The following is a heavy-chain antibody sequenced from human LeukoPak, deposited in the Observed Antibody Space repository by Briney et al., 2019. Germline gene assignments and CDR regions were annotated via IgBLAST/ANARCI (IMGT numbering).Heavy chain of an antibody. J-gene: IGHJ4*02. CDR3: ARDQGGSSWTSYHFDY. CDR2: INPSGGST. Sequence: ASVKVSCKASGYTFTSYYMHWVRQAPGQGLEWMGIINPSGGSTSYAQKFQGRVTMTRDMSTSTAYMELRSLRSDDTAVYYCARDQGGSSWTSYHFDYWGQGTLVTVSS. D-gene: IGHD6-13*01. CDR1: GYTFTSYY. V-gene: IGHV1-46*01.